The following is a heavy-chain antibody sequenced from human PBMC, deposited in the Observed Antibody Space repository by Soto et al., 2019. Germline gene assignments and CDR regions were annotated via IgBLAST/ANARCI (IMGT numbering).Heavy chain of an antibody. J-gene: IGHJ6*02. V-gene: IGHV3-21*01. CDR3: ARYDSSGYYWPYYYYGMDV. Sequence: GGSLRLSCAASGFPFSTYSMNWVRQAPGKGLEWVSSISSSSSYIYYADSVKGRFTISRDNAKNSLYLQMNSLRAEDTAVYYCARYDSSGYYWPYYYYGMDVWGQGTTVTVSS. CDR2: ISSSSSYI. CDR1: GFPFSTYS. D-gene: IGHD3-22*01.